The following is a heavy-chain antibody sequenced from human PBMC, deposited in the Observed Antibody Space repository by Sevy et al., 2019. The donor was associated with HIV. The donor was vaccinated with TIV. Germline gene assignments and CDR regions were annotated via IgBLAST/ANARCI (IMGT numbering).Heavy chain of an antibody. CDR2: IYYSGST. CDR1: GGSISSYY. Sequence: SETLSLTCTVSGGSISSYYWSWIRQPPGKGLEWIGYIYYSGSTNYYPSLKSRVTISVDTSKNQFSLKLSSVTAADTAVYYCARHFPIVVVPAAIPDYYYMDVWGKGTTVTVSS. V-gene: IGHV4-59*08. D-gene: IGHD2-2*02. J-gene: IGHJ6*03. CDR3: ARHFPIVVVPAAIPDYYYMDV.